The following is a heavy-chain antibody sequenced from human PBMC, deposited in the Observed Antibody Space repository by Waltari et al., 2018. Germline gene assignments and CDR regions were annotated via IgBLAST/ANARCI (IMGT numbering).Heavy chain of an antibody. V-gene: IGHV3-48*03. Sequence: EVQLVESGGGLVQPGGSLRLSCAASGFTFSSYEMNWVRQAPGKGLEWVSYISSSGSTIYYADSVKGRFTISRDNAKNSLYLQMNSLRAEDTVVYYCARGYSSSWYSPPIDYWGQGTLVTVSS. CDR2: ISSSGSTI. D-gene: IGHD6-13*01. J-gene: IGHJ4*02. CDR3: ARGYSSSWYSPPIDY. CDR1: GFTFSSYE.